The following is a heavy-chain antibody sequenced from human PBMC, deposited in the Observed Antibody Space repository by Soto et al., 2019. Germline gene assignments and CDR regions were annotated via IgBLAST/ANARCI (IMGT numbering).Heavy chain of an antibody. CDR3: AEDPYVRSWTKHLAY. CDR2: ISGSGGST. Sequence: EVQLLESGGGLVQPGGSLRLSCAASGFTFSSYAMSWVRQAPGKGLEWVSAISGSGGSTYYADSVKGRFTISRDNSKNTRHLHMNGLRADETAVYYCAEDPYVRSWTKHLAYWGQGTLVTVSS. D-gene: IGHD6-13*01. V-gene: IGHV3-23*01. J-gene: IGHJ4*02. CDR1: GFTFSSYA.